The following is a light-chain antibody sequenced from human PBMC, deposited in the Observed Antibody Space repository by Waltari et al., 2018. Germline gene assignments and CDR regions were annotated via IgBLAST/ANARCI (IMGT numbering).Light chain of an antibody. J-gene: IGLJ1*01. CDR3: SSYAGSFPYV. CDR2: EVS. CDR1: GSDVGGYNY. V-gene: IGLV2-8*01. Sequence: QSVLTQPPSASGSPGQSVTISCTGTGSDVGGYNYVSWYQQHPGKAPKLMIYEVSKRPSGVPDRFSGSKSGNTASLTVSGLQSEDEADYYCSSYAGSFPYVFGTGTKVTVL.